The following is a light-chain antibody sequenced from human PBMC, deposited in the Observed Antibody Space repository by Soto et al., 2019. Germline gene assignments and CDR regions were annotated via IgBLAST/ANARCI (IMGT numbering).Light chain of an antibody. V-gene: IGKV1-9*01. Sequence: DIQLTQSPSFLSASVGDTVTITCRASQGISSFLAWFQQKPGKAPKLLIYAASTLQSGVPSRFGGSRSGTDFTLAISSLQPKDFATYYCQQVNRYPFTFGPGTRVYVK. J-gene: IGKJ3*01. CDR3: QQVNRYPFT. CDR2: AAS. CDR1: QGISSF.